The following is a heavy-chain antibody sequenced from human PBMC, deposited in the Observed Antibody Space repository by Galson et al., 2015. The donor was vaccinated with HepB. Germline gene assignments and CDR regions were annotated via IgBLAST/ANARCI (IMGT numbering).Heavy chain of an antibody. Sequence: SVKVSGKAWGGTVSIYTISWVRQAPVQGLEWMGRIIPILGIANDAQKFQGRVTITADISTRTAYMELSSLRSEDTAVDYCARVRSGGRWLQNDWYFDLWGRGTLVTVSS. CDR2: IIPILGIA. CDR1: GGTVSIYT. V-gene: IGHV1-69*02. CDR3: ARVRSGGRWLQNDWYFDL. J-gene: IGHJ2*01. D-gene: IGHD5-24*01.